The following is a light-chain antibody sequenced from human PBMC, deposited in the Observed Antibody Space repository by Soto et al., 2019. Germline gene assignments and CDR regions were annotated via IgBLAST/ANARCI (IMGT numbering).Light chain of an antibody. CDR1: SGSVSTSYY. V-gene: IGLV8-61*01. Sequence: QTVVTQEPSFSVSPGGTVTLTCGLSSGSVSTSYYPSWYQQTPGQAPRTLIYSTNTRSSGVPDRFSGSILGNKAALTITGAQADDESDYCCVLYMGSGISVFGGGTKVTV. J-gene: IGLJ2*01. CDR2: STN. CDR3: VLYMGSGISV.